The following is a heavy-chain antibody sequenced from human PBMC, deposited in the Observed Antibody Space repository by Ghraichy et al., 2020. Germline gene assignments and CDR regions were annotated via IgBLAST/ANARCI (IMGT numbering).Heavy chain of an antibody. V-gene: IGHV3-23*01. D-gene: IGHD3-3*01. Sequence: GESLNISCAASGFTFSSYAMSWVRQAPGKGLEWVSAISGSGGSTYYADSVKGRFTISRDNSKNTLYLQMNSLRAEDTAVYYCAKDLPNRRFLEWNHIGYYYYGMDVWGQGTTVTVSS. CDR1: GFTFSSYA. CDR3: AKDLPNRRFLEWNHIGYYYYGMDV. CDR2: ISGSGGST. J-gene: IGHJ6*02.